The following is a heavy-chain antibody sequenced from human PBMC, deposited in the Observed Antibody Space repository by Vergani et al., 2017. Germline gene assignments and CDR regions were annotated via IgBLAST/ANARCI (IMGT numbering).Heavy chain of an antibody. CDR2: IRYDGSNK. J-gene: IGHJ3*02. CDR1: GFTFSSYG. D-gene: IGHD3-10*01. V-gene: IGHV3-30*02. Sequence: QVQLVESGGGVVQPGGSLRLSCAASGFTFSSYGMHWVRQAPGKGLEWVAFIRYDGSNKYYADSVKGRFTISRDNCKNTLYLQMNSLRAEDTAVYYCAKDGGMVRGVMVAFDIWGQGTMVTVSS. CDR3: AKDGGMVRGVMVAFDI.